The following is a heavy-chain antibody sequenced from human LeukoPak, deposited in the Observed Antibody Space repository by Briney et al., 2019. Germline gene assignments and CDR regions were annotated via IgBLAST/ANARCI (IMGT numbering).Heavy chain of an antibody. V-gene: IGHV3-21*05. Sequence: PAGSLTLSCAASGFTFSLYAMNWVRQAPGKGLEWVCYFNDDSSDIHYAGSVRGRFTISRDDASKTLYLQLSSLRVEDTSVYYCARDTFQPGLIDSWGQGTLVTVSS. J-gene: IGHJ4*02. CDR3: ARDTFQPGLIDS. CDR1: GFTFSLYA. CDR2: FNDDSSDI. D-gene: IGHD2-2*01.